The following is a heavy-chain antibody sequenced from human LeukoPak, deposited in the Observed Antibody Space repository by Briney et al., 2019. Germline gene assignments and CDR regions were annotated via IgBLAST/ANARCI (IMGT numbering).Heavy chain of an antibody. J-gene: IGHJ4*02. CDR2: INPNRGGT. CDR3: AILVSGTDVDY. D-gene: IGHD6-19*01. V-gene: IGHV1-2*02. CDR1: GYTFTDYY. Sequence: GASVKVSCKASGYTFTDYYMHWVRQAPGQGLEWMGWINPNRGGTNYAQKFQGRVTMTRDTFISTVYMELSRLRSDDTAVYYCAILVSGTDVDYWGQGTLVTVSS.